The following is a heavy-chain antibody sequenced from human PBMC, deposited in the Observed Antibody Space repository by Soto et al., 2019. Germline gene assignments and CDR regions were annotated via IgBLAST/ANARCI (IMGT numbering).Heavy chain of an antibody. Sequence: GVSLRLSCAASGFTFSSYSMNWVRQAPGKGLEWVSSISSSSSYIYYADSVKGRFTISRDNAKNSLYLQMNSLRAEDTAVYYCARVPSYGGSWISPYYYGMDVWGKGPPFTVPS. D-gene: IGHD6-13*01. CDR1: GFTFSSYS. J-gene: IGHJ6*04. CDR3: ARVPSYGGSWISPYYYGMDV. CDR2: ISSSSSYI. V-gene: IGHV3-21*01.